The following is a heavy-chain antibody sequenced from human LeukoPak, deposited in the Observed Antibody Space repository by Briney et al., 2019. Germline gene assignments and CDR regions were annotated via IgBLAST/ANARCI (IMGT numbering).Heavy chain of an antibody. V-gene: IGHV1-8*01. CDR1: GYTFTSYD. Sequence: ASVKVSCKASGYTFTSYDINWVRPATGQGLGWMGWMNPNSGNTGYAQTFQGRVTMTRNTSISTAYMELRSLRSEDTAVYYCARGASYYDSSGYYSWFDPWGQGTLVTVSS. D-gene: IGHD3-22*01. CDR3: ARGASYYDSSGYYSWFDP. J-gene: IGHJ5*02. CDR2: MNPNSGNT.